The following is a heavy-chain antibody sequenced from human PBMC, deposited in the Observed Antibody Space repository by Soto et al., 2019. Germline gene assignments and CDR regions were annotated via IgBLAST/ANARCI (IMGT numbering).Heavy chain of an antibody. D-gene: IGHD4-4*01. Sequence: SETLSLTCTVSGGSISSYYWSWIRQPPGKGLEWIGYIYYSVSTNYNPSLKSRVTISVDTSKNQFSLKLSSVTAADTAVYYCARDLSYTVTGASDPWGQGTLVTVSS. CDR2: IYYSVST. CDR3: ARDLSYTVTGASDP. CDR1: GGSISSYY. V-gene: IGHV4-59*01. J-gene: IGHJ5*02.